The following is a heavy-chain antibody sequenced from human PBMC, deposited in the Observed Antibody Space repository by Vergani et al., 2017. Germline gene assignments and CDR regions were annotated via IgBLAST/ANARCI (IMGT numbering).Heavy chain of an antibody. CDR1: GGSVSSGSYY. V-gene: IGHV4-61*01. CDR3: ARASDFWSGYYVIDY. CDR2: IYYSGST. J-gene: IGHJ4*02. Sequence: QVQLQESGPGLVKPSETLSLTCTVSGGSVSSGSYYWSWIRQPPGKGLEWIGYIYYSGSTNYNPSLKSRVTISVDTSKHQFSLKLSSGTAADTAVYYCARASDFWSGYYVIDYWGQGTLVTVSS. D-gene: IGHD3-3*01.